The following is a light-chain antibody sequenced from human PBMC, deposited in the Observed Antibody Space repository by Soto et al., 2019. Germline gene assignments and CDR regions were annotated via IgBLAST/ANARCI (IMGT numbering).Light chain of an antibody. CDR1: GSNIGAGYD. Sequence: VLTQPPSVSGAPGQRVTISCTGSGSNIGAGYDVHWYQQLPGTAPKLLIYGNSNRPSGVPDRFSGSKSGTSASLAITGLQAEDEADYYCQSYDSSLSGYVVFGGGTKLTVL. CDR2: GNS. CDR3: QSYDSSLSGYVV. V-gene: IGLV1-40*01. J-gene: IGLJ2*01.